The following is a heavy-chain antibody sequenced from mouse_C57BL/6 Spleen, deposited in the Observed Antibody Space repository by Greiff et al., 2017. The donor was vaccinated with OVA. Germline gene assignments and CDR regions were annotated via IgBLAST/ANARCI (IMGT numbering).Heavy chain of an antibody. Sequence: QVQLQQPGAELVKPGASVKLSCKASGYTFTSYWMQWVKQRPGQGLEWIGEIDPSDSYTNSNQKFKGTATLTVDTSSSTAYMQLSSLTSEDSAVYYCARNYGSSQTYYAMDYWGQGTSVTVSS. CDR2: IDPSDSYT. CDR1: GYTFTSYW. D-gene: IGHD1-1*01. CDR3: ARNYGSSQTYYAMDY. V-gene: IGHV1-50*01. J-gene: IGHJ4*01.